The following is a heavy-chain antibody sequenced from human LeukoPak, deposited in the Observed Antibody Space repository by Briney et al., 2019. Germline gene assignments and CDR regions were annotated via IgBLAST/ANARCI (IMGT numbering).Heavy chain of an antibody. D-gene: IGHD3-10*01. CDR3: AREWNDGPGSYGMYYYYYMDV. CDR2: IYYSGST. CDR1: GGSISSYY. Sequence: SETLSLTCTVSGGSISSYYWSWIRQPPGKGLEWIGYIYYSGSTNYNPSLKSRVTTSVDTSKNQFSLKLSSVTAADTTVYYSAREWNDGPGSYGMYYYYYMDVWGKGTTVTISS. J-gene: IGHJ6*03. V-gene: IGHV4-59*01.